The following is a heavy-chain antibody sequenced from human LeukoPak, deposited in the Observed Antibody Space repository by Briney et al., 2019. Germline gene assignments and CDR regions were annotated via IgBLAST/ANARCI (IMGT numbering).Heavy chain of an antibody. J-gene: IGHJ4*02. CDR3: ARSDSSGWYRHFDY. V-gene: IGHV1-18*01. D-gene: IGHD6-19*01. CDR1: GYTFTSYD. CDR2: ISAYNGNT. Sequence: APVKVSCKASGYTFTSYDISWVRQAPGQGLEWMGWISAYNGNTNYAQKLQGRVTMTTDTSTSTAYMELRSLRSDDTAVYYCARSDSSGWYRHFDYWGQGTLVTVSS.